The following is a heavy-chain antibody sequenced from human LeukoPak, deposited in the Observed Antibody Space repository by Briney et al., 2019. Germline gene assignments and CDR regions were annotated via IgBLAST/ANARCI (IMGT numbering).Heavy chain of an antibody. CDR1: GGSFSGYY. D-gene: IGHD3-10*01. V-gene: IGHV4-34*01. CDR3: ARGTMVRGVPMPYFDY. CDR2: INHSGST. J-gene: IGHJ4*02. Sequence: PSGTLSLTCAVYGGSFSGYYWSWIRQPPGKGLEWIGEINHSGSTNYNPSLKSRVTISVDTSKNQFSLKLSSVTAADTAVYYCARGTMVRGVPMPYFDYWGQGTLVTVSS.